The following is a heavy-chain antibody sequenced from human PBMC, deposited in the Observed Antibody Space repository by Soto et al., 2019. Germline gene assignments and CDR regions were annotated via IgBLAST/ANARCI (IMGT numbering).Heavy chain of an antibody. J-gene: IGHJ6*02. V-gene: IGHV3-73*01. D-gene: IGHD6-6*01. CDR2: IRSKANSYAT. CDR3: TRLLAARLEHPYYYYGMDV. Sequence: GGSLRLSCAASGFTFSGSAMHWVRQASGKGLEWVGRIRSKANSYATAYAASVKGRFTISRDDSKNTAYLQMNSLKTEDTAVYYCTRLLAARLEHPYYYYGMDVWGQGTTVTVSS. CDR1: GFTFSGSA.